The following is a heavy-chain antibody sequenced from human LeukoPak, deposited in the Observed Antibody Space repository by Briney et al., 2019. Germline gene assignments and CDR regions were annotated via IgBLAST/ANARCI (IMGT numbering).Heavy chain of an antibody. CDR1: GFTFNSYG. V-gene: IGHV3-30*18. D-gene: IGHD5-18*01. J-gene: IGHJ4*02. Sequence: GRSLRLSCAASGFTFNSYGMHWVRQAPGKGVEWGAVISYDGPNKYYADSVKSRFTISRDDSKSTLYLQMNSLRPEDTAVYYCAKEKLPSGYSFLTDYWGQGTLVTVSS. CDR2: ISYDGPNK. CDR3: AKEKLPSGYSFLTDY.